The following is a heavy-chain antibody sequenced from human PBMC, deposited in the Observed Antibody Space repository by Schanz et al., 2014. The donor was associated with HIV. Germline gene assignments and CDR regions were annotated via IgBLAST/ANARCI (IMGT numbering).Heavy chain of an antibody. CDR2: INGHGGSP. V-gene: IGHV3-74*02. Sequence: EVQLVESGGGLVKPGGSLRLSCAASGLTFGDYWMHWVRRAPGKGLVWVSRINGHGGSPTYADSVKGRFTISRDNPKNTLYLQMNSLRAEDTAIYYCARSPDWAGTDAFDIWGQGTMVTVSS. D-gene: IGHD6-19*01. CDR1: GLTFGDYW. CDR3: ARSPDWAGTDAFDI. J-gene: IGHJ3*02.